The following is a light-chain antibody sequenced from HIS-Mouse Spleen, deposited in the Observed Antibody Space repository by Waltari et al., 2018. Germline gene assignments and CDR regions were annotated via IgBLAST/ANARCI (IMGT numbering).Light chain of an antibody. V-gene: IGLV2-11*01. J-gene: IGLJ2*01. CDR3: CSYAGSYTLV. CDR2: DVS. CDR1: SSDVGCYHY. Sequence: QSALTQPASVSGSPGQPLTISCTGTSSDVGCYHYVSWYQQHPGKAPKLMIYDVSKRPSGVPDRFSGSKSGNTASLTISGLQAEDEADYYCCSYAGSYTLVFGGGTKLTVL.